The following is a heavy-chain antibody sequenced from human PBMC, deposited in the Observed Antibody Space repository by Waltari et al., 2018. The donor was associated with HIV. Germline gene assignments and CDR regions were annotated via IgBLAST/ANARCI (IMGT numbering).Heavy chain of an antibody. CDR3: ARALQSGYYYYYYGMDV. V-gene: IGHV1-2*02. D-gene: IGHD3-3*01. CDR1: GYTLTGYY. Sequence: QVQLVQSGAEVKKPGASVKVSCKASGYTLTGYYMHWVRPAPGTGLEWMGWINPNSGGTNYAQKFQGRVTMTRDTSISTAYMELSRLRSDDTAVYYCARALQSGYYYYYYGMDVWGQGTTVTVSS. J-gene: IGHJ6*02. CDR2: INPNSGGT.